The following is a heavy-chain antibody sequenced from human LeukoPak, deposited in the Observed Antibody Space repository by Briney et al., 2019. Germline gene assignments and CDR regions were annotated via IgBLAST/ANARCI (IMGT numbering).Heavy chain of an antibody. J-gene: IGHJ3*02. Sequence: PGRSLRLSCAASAFTFSNYAMHWVRQAPGKGLEWVAFISYDERDKYYADSVKGRFTISRDNSKNTLYLQVNSLRAEDTAVYYCTKESDSFDIWGQGTMVTVSS. V-gene: IGHV3-30*18. CDR2: ISYDERDK. CDR3: TKESDSFDI. CDR1: AFTFSNYA.